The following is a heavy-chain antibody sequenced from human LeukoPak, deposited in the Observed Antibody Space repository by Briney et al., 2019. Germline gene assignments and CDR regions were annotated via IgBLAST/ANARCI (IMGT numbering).Heavy chain of an antibody. CDR3: ARVLGDSYYDGSGEWIDY. Sequence: ASVKVSCKASGYTFTGYYMHWVRQAPGQGLEWMGWINPNSGGTNYAQKFQGRVTMTRDTSISTAYMELSRLRSDDTAVYYCARVLGDSYYDGSGEWIDYWGQGTLVTVSS. CDR1: GYTFTGYY. CDR2: INPNSGGT. V-gene: IGHV1-2*02. D-gene: IGHD3-22*01. J-gene: IGHJ4*02.